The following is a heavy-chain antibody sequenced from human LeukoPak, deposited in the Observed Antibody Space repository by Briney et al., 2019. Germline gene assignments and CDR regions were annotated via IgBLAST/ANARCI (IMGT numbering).Heavy chain of an antibody. CDR1: GFTFSSYW. V-gene: IGHV3-15*01. Sequence: GGSLRLSCAASGFTFSSYWMRWVRQAPGKGLEWVGLIKSKTDGWTTDYAAPVKLSFTISRDDSKNMLYLQMNSLKTEDTAVYFCATGWGGFDYWGQGTLVTVSS. J-gene: IGHJ4*02. CDR2: IKSKTDGWTT. D-gene: IGHD3-10*01. CDR3: ATGWGGFDY.